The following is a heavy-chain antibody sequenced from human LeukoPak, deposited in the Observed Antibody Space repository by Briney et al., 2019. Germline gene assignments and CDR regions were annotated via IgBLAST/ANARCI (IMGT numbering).Heavy chain of an antibody. CDR1: GFTFSTYA. V-gene: IGHV3-30*04. J-gene: IGHJ4*02. CDR2: TSYDGSDK. CDR3: ARDSRQGSGWSGIDY. D-gene: IGHD6-19*01. Sequence: GGSLRLSCVASGFTFSTYAMHWVRQAPGKGLEGMAVTSYDGSDKYYADSVKGRFTISRDNSKNTLYLQMNSLRPEDTAIYYCARDSRQGSGWSGIDYWGQGTLVTVSS.